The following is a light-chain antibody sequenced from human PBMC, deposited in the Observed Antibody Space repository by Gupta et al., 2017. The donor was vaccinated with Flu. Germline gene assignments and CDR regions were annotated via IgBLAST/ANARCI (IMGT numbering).Light chain of an antibody. CDR2: AAS. J-gene: IGKJ2*01. Sequence: DIQMTQSASSLSASVGDRVTITCRASQSISNHLNWYQQKPGKAPKVLIYAASSLQSGVPSRFSGSGSGTDFTLTISSLQPEDFATYYCQQNYSKRTFGQGTKLEIK. V-gene: IGKV1-39*01. CDR3: QQNYSKRT. CDR1: QSISNH.